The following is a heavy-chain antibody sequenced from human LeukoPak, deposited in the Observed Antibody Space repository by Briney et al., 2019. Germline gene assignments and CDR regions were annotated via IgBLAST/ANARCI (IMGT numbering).Heavy chain of an antibody. CDR3: ARDPYDILTGYSCDY. CDR2: ISAYNGNT. D-gene: IGHD3-9*01. Sequence: ASVKVSCKASGYTFTSYGISWVRQAPGQGLEWMGWISAYNGNTNYAQKLQGRVTMTTDTSTSTAYMELRSLRSDDTAVYYCARDPYDILTGYSCDYWGQGTLVTVSS. J-gene: IGHJ4*02. CDR1: GYTFTSYG. V-gene: IGHV1-18*01.